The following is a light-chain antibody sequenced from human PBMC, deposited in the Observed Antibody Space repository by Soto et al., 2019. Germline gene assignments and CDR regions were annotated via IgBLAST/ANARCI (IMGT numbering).Light chain of an antibody. CDR2: WAS. Sequence: DIVMTQSPDSLAVSLGERATINCKSSQSVLYSSTNKNYIAWYQQRPGQPPKLLIYWASTRKSGVPDRFSGSESGTDFTLTITNLQAEDVAVYYCQQHYTTPRTFGQGTKVEIK. CDR3: QQHYTTPRT. J-gene: IGKJ1*01. CDR1: QSVLYSSTNKNY. V-gene: IGKV4-1*01.